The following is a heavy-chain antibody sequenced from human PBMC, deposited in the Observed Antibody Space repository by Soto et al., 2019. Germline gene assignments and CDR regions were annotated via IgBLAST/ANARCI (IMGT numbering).Heavy chain of an antibody. V-gene: IGHV3-30*18. CDR3: AKERWAAVGIFDY. CDR1: GFTFSSYG. Sequence: QVQLVESGGGVVQPGRSLRLSCAASGFTFSSYGMHWVRQAPGKGLEWVAVISYAGSNKYYADSVKGRFTISRDNSKNTLYLQMNSLRAEDTAVYYCAKERWAAVGIFDYWGQGTLVTGSS. J-gene: IGHJ4*02. CDR2: ISYAGSNK. D-gene: IGHD6-19*01.